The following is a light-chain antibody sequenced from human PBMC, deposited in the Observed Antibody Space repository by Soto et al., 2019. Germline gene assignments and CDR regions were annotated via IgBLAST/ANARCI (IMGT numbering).Light chain of an antibody. CDR1: SSNIGSNA. Sequence: QSVLTQPPSVSEAPGQRVTISCSGSSSNIGSNAVHWYQQLPGKAPKLLIYSNDVLPSGVSDRFSGSKSGTSAFLAISGLQSEDEADYYCATWDASLNGQVFGGGTKLTVL. CDR3: ATWDASLNGQV. V-gene: IGLV1-36*01. J-gene: IGLJ3*02. CDR2: SND.